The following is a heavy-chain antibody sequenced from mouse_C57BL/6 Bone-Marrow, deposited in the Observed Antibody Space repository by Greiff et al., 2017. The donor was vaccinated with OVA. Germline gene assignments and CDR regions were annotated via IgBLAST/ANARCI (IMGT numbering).Heavy chain of an antibody. Sequence: VQLQQSGAELVRPGASVKLSCTASGFNIKDDYMHWVKQRPEQGLEWIGWIDPENGDTEYASKFQGKATITADTSSNTAYLQLSSLTSEDTAVYSCTTLYDGYLCAYWGQGTLVTVSA. J-gene: IGHJ3*01. D-gene: IGHD2-3*01. V-gene: IGHV14-4*01. CDR3: TTLYDGYLCAY. CDR2: IDPENGDT. CDR1: GFNIKDDY.